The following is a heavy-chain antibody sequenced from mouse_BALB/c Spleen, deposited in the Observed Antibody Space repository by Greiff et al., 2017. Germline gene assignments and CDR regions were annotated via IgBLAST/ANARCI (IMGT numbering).Heavy chain of an antibody. CDR3: ARGAYYRYDGHYAMDY. D-gene: IGHD2-14*01. CDR1: GFTFSSYA. CDR2: ISSGGST. Sequence: EVKGVESGGGLVQPGGSLKLSCAASGFTFSSYAMSWVRQTPEKRLEWVASISSGGSTYYPDSVKGRFTISRDNARNILYLQMSSLRSEDTAMYYCARGAYYRYDGHYAMDYWGQGTSVTVSS. J-gene: IGHJ4*01. V-gene: IGHV5-6-5*01.